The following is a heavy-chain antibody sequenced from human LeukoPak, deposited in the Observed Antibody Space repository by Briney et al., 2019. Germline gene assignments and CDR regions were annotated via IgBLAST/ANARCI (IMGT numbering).Heavy chain of an antibody. CDR2: ISGSGGST. J-gene: IGHJ4*02. V-gene: IGHV3-23*01. D-gene: IGHD1-7*01. CDR3: AKGHLAYNWNYRPPFDY. CDR1: GFTFSSYA. Sequence: GGSLRLSCAASGFTFSSYAMSWVRQAPGKGLEWVSAISGSGGSTYYADSVKGRFTISRDNSKNTLYLQMNSLRAEDTAVYYCAKGHLAYNWNYRPPFDYWGQGTLVTVSS.